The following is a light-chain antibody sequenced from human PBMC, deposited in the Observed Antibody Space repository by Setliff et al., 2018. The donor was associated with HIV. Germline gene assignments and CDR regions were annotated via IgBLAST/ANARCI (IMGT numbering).Light chain of an antibody. CDR1: SSNIGKNS. V-gene: IGLV1-51*02. CDR3: GTWDSSLTVYV. J-gene: IGLJ1*01. CDR2: ENN. Sequence: QSVLTQPPAVSAASGQKVTISCSGSSSNIGKNSVSWYQQLPGTTPKLLIYENNKRPSGIPDRFSGSKSGTSATLGITGLQTGDEADYYCGTWDSSLTVYVLGIGTKVTVL.